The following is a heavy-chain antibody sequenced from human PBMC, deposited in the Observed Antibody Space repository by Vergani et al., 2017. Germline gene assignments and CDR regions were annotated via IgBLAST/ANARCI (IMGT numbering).Heavy chain of an antibody. J-gene: IGHJ4*02. D-gene: IGHD3-22*01. CDR3: ARGGGYYYVLLDY. V-gene: IGHV1-69*02. CDR2: IIPILGIA. Sequence: QVQLVQSGAEVKKPGSSVKVSCKASGGTFSSYTISWVRQAPGQGLEWMGRIIPILGIANYAQKFQGRVTITADKSTSTAYMELSSLRSEDTAVYYCARGGGYYYVLLDYWGQGTLVTVSS. CDR1: GGTFSSYT.